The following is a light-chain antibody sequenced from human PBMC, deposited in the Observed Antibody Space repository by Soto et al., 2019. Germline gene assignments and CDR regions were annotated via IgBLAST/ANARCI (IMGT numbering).Light chain of an antibody. CDR3: QHYDVWPTVT. CDR1: QSVSNR. Sequence: EVVVTQSPATLSVSPGERATLSCRACQSVSNRIAWYQQRPGQAPRLVVYGVSTRATDIPDRFSGSGSGTEFTLNISSLQSEDFAVYYCQHYDVWPTVTFGQGTKVEIK. V-gene: IGKV3-15*01. CDR2: GVS. J-gene: IGKJ1*01.